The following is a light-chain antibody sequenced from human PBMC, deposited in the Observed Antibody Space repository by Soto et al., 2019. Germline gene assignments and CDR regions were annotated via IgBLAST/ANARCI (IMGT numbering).Light chain of an antibody. J-gene: IGKJ1*01. V-gene: IGKV3-15*01. Sequence: EIVMTQSPATLSVSPGERATLSCRASQSVSINLAWYQQKPGQAPRLLIYGASSRATGIPARFSGSGSGTEFTLNISSLQSEDSEVYLCQQYNNWPRTFGQGTKVDIK. CDR2: GAS. CDR1: QSVSIN. CDR3: QQYNNWPRT.